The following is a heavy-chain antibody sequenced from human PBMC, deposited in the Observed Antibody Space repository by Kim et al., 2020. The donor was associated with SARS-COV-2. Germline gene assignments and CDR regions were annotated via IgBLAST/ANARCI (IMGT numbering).Heavy chain of an antibody. CDR2: ISGSGGST. V-gene: IGHV3-23*01. J-gene: IGHJ4*02. CDR3: AKITEDYYGSGSYSY. D-gene: IGHD3-10*01. CDR1: GFTFSSYA. Sequence: GGSLRLSCAASGFTFSSYAMSWVRQAPGKGLEWVSAISGSGGSTYYADSVKGRFTISRDNSKNTLYLQMNSLRAEDTAVYYCAKITEDYYGSGSYSYWGQGTLVTVSS.